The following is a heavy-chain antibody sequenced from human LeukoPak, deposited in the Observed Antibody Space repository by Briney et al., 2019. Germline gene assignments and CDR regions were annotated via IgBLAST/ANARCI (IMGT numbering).Heavy chain of an antibody. CDR2: INPYNGNT. J-gene: IGHJ4*02. Sequence: ASVKVSCKASGYTFASNSISGISWVRQAPGQGLEWMGWINPYNGNTKYAQKFQGRVTLTTDTSTSTAYMELRSLRSDGTAVYYCARKLVFDYWGQGTLVTVSS. D-gene: IGHD1-1*01. CDR1: GYTFASNSISG. V-gene: IGHV1-18*04. CDR3: ARKLVFDY.